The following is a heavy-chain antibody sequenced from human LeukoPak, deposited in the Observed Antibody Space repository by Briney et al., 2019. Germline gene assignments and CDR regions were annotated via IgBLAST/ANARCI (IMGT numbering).Heavy chain of an antibody. Sequence: GGSLRLSCAASGFTFSSYGMHWVRQAPGKGLEWVAVIWYDGSNKYYADSVKGRFTISRDNSKTTLYLQMNSLRAEDTAVYYCASSILEGFGDHDAFDIWGQGTMVTVSS. D-gene: IGHD3-10*01. J-gene: IGHJ3*02. CDR2: IWYDGSNK. V-gene: IGHV3-33*01. CDR1: GFTFSSYG. CDR3: ASSILEGFGDHDAFDI.